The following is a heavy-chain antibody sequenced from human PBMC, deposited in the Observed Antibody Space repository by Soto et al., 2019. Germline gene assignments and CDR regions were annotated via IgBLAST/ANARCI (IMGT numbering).Heavy chain of an antibody. CDR1: GFTFSSYW. Sequence: GGSLRLSCAASGFTFSSYWMSWVRQAPGKGLEWVANIKQDGSENYYVDSVKGRFTISRDNAKNSLYLQMNSLRAEDTAVYYCARVAQTIFGVDPYYYYGMDVWGQGTTVTVSS. CDR3: ARVAQTIFGVDPYYYYGMDV. D-gene: IGHD3-3*01. CDR2: IKQDGSEN. V-gene: IGHV3-7*04. J-gene: IGHJ6*02.